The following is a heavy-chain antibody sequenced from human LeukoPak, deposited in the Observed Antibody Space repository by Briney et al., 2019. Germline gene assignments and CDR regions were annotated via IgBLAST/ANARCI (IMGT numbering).Heavy chain of an antibody. Sequence: PGGSLRLSCAASGFTFSSYAMSWVRQAPGKGLEWVSAISGSGGSTYYADSVKGRFTISRDNSKNTLYLQMNSLRAEDTAVYYCAKGEDIVVVPAAMGYYYGSGSYDYWGQGTLVTVSS. D-gene: IGHD2-2*01. J-gene: IGHJ4*02. V-gene: IGHV3-23*01. CDR1: GFTFSSYA. CDR2: ISGSGGST. CDR3: AKGEDIVVVPAAMGYYYGSGSYDY.